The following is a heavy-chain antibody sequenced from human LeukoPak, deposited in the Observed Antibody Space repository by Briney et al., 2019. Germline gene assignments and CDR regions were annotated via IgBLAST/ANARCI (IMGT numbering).Heavy chain of an antibody. CDR1: GYTLTELS. Sequence: ASVKVSCKVSGYTLTELSMHWVRQAPGKGLEWMGGFDPEDGETIYAQKFQGRVTMTEDTSTDTAYMELSSPRSEDTAVYYCATDLTYDYVWGSYPTDYWGQGTLVTVSS. V-gene: IGHV1-24*01. CDR3: ATDLTYDYVWGSYPTDY. CDR2: FDPEDGET. D-gene: IGHD3-16*02. J-gene: IGHJ4*02.